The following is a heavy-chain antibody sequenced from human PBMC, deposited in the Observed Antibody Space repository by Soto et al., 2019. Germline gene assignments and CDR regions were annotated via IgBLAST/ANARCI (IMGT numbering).Heavy chain of an antibody. CDR1: GYPFSRYT. V-gene: IGHV1-3*01. J-gene: IGHJ4*02. D-gene: IGHD3-22*01. Sequence: GASVKVSCKASGYPFSRYTLYWVRQAPGQRLEWMGWINAGNGNTKYSQKFQGRVTITRDTSASTAYMELSSLRSEDTAVYYCARMRPYYYDSSGYYPFDYWGQGTLVTVSS. CDR2: INAGNGNT. CDR3: ARMRPYYYDSSGYYPFDY.